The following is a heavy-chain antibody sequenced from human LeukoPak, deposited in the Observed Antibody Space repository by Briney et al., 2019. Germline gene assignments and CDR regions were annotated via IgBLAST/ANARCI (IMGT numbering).Heavy chain of an antibody. D-gene: IGHD3-3*01. CDR1: GGSFSGYY. Sequence: SETLSLTCAVYGGSFSGYYWSWIRQPPGKGLEWIGEINHSGSTNYNPSLKSRVTISVDTSKNQFSLKLSSVTAADTAVYYCARALIVGGFWSGYVAFDIWGQGTMVTVSS. J-gene: IGHJ3*02. CDR2: INHSGST. CDR3: ARALIVGGFWSGYVAFDI. V-gene: IGHV4-34*01.